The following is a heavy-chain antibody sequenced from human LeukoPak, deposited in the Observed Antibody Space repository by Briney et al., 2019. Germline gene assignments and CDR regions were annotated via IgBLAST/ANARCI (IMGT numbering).Heavy chain of an antibody. D-gene: IGHD3-3*01. J-gene: IGHJ4*02. Sequence: GGSLRLSCAASGFTFSSYSMNWVRQAPGKGLEWVSYISSSSSTIYYADSVKGRFTISRDNAKNSLYLQMNSLRAEDTAVYYCARDSPKAGEWFLWGQETLVTVSS. CDR3: ARDSPKAGEWFL. CDR1: GFTFSSYS. V-gene: IGHV3-48*01. CDR2: ISSSSSTI.